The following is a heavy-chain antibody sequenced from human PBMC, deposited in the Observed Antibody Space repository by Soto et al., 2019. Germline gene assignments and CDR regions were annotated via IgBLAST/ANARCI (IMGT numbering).Heavy chain of an antibody. CDR2: ISAHSGNT. Sequence: GPSVQVSCKAPGYTFPCFGISWVRQAPGQGLEWMGWISAHSGNTNYAQKLQGRVTMTTDTSTSTAYMELRSLRSDDTAVYYCARDLDGSGSYYTDYWGPGTLVTVSS. J-gene: IGHJ4*02. V-gene: IGHV1-18*01. D-gene: IGHD3-10*01. CDR1: GYTFPCFG. CDR3: ARDLDGSGSYYTDY.